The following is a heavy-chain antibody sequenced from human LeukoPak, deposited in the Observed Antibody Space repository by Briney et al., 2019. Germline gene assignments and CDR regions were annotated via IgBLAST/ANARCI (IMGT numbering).Heavy chain of an antibody. CDR2: IFYSGST. Sequence: SETLSLTCTVSGGSISSSSYYWGWIRQPPGKGLEWVGSIFYSGSTYYKPSLKSRVTISVDTSKNQFSLKLSSVTAADTAVYYCARDLGYGSGRFDHWGQGTLVTVSS. CDR1: GGSISSSSYY. V-gene: IGHV4-39*07. D-gene: IGHD3-10*01. CDR3: ARDLGYGSGRFDH. J-gene: IGHJ4*02.